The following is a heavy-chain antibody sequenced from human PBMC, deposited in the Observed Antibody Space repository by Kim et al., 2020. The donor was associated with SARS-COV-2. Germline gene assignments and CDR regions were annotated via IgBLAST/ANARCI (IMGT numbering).Heavy chain of an antibody. D-gene: IGHD3-16*02. CDR3: ARGFTFGGVIVTTHYFDY. CDR2: ISYDGSNK. CDR1: GFTFSSYG. V-gene: IGHV3-33*05. Sequence: GGSLRLSCAASGFTFSSYGMHWVRQAPGKGLEWVAVISYDGSNKYYADSVKGRFTISRDNSKNTLYLQMNSLRAEDTAVYYCARGFTFGGVIVTTHYFDYWGQGTLVTVSS. J-gene: IGHJ4*02.